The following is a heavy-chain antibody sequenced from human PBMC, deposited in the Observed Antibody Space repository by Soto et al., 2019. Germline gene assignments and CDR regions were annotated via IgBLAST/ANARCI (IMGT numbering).Heavy chain of an antibody. V-gene: IGHV4-4*07. CDR3: ARDDYYDSNNWFDP. CDR1: GVSIKTYY. J-gene: IGHJ5*02. D-gene: IGHD3-9*01. Sequence: SETLSLTCAVSGVSIKTYYWSWIRKPAGKGLEWIGRIYTTGSANHNPSLNSRVTMSVDTSKNQVSLKLTSVTAADASVYYCARDDYYDSNNWFDPWGQGILVTVSS. CDR2: IYTTGSA.